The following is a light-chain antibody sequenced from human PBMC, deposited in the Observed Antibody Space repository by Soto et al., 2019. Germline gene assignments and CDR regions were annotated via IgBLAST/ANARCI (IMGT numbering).Light chain of an antibody. CDR1: QSVSSN. J-gene: IGKJ1*01. CDR3: QQYYNWPWT. Sequence: EIVMTQSPATLSASPGERATLSCRASQSVSSNLAWYQQKVGQAPRLLIYGASTRATGIPARLSGSGSETEFTLTISTLQSEDFAAYYCQQYYNWPWTFGQGTKVE. CDR2: GAS. V-gene: IGKV3-15*01.